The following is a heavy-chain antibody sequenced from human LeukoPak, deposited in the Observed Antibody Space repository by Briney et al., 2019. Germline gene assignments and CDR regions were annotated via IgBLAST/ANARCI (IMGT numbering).Heavy chain of an antibody. D-gene: IGHD3-22*01. V-gene: IGHV4-34*01. CDR3: AREEGYYDSSGYPNLCFGY. Sequence: SETLSLTCAVYGGSFSGYYWSWLRQPPGKGVEGIGEINHSGSTNYNPSLKSRVTISVDMSKNQFSLKLSSVTAADTAVYYCAREEGYYDSSGYPNLCFGYWGQGTLVTVSS. CDR2: INHSGST. J-gene: IGHJ4*02. CDR1: GGSFSGYY.